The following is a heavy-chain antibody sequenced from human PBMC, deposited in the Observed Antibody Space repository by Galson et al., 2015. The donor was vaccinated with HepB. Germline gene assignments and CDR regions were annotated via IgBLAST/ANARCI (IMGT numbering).Heavy chain of an antibody. V-gene: IGHV3-30*18. J-gene: IGHJ1*01. Sequence: SLRLSCAASGFTFSSYGMHWVRQAPGKGLEWVAVISYDGSNKYYRDSVKGRFTISRDNSKNTLYLQMNSLRAEDTAVYYCAKDLGYCSSTSCYTEGGYFQHWGQGTLVTVPS. CDR1: GFTFSSYG. CDR2: ISYDGSNK. D-gene: IGHD2-2*02. CDR3: AKDLGYCSSTSCYTEGGYFQH.